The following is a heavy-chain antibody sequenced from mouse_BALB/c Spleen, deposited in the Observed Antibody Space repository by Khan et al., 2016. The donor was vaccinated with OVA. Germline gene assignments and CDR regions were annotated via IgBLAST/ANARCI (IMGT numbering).Heavy chain of an antibody. CDR3: AKDGRWLPCDY. J-gene: IGHJ2*01. Sequence: EVELVESGGGLVQPGGSRKLSCAASGFTFSSFGVHWVRQAPEKGLEWVAYISSDSRIIYYADTVKGRFTISRDNPKNSLFLQMTSLRSEDTAMYYCAKDGRWLPCDYWGQGTTLTVSS. CDR1: GFTFSSFG. CDR2: ISSDSRII. V-gene: IGHV5-17*02. D-gene: IGHD2-3*01.